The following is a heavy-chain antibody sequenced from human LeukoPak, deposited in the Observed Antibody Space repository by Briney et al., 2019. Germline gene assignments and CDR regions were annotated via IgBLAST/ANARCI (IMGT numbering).Heavy chain of an antibody. CDR1: GFTFSNHW. D-gene: IGHD3-16*01. CDR3: ARGGLRYFAL. Sequence: GGSLRLSCAASGFTFSNHWMNWVRQAPGKGLEWVAHIKEDGGEKYYVDSVKGRFTISRDNAKNSLYLQMNSLRVEDTAVYYCARGGLRYFALWGQGALVTVSS. V-gene: IGHV3-7*04. CDR2: IKEDGGEK. J-gene: IGHJ5*02.